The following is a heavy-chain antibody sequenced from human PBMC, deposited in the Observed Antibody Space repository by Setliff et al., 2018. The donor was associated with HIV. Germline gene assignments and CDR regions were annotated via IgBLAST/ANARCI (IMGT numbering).Heavy chain of an antibody. CDR1: GYSITNGYY. Sequence: SETLSLTCSVSGYSITNGYYWGWFRQSPGKGLEWIATIYQTGSIYYNPSLQNRVTLLLDMSKNQFSLKLSSVTAADTAVYYCARQAWHSGRNGYFVDYWGQGTRVTVSS. J-gene: IGHJ4*02. D-gene: IGHD2-15*01. V-gene: IGHV4-38-2*02. CDR3: ARQAWHSGRNGYFVDY. CDR2: IYQTGSI.